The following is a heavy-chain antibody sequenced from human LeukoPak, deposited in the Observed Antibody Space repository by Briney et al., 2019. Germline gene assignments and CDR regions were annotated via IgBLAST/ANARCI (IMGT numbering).Heavy chain of an antibody. CDR1: GGSFSGYY. J-gene: IGHJ4*02. Sequence: LSLTCAVYGGSFSGYYWSWIRQPPGKGLEWVSYIGTSGSSIYYADSVKGRFTISRDNAKNSLYLQMNSLRAEDTAVYYCARGGRAYYDILTGYYSSYFDYWGQGTLVTVSS. CDR3: ARGGRAYYDILTGYYSSYFDY. CDR2: IGTSGSSI. V-gene: IGHV3-11*04. D-gene: IGHD3-9*01.